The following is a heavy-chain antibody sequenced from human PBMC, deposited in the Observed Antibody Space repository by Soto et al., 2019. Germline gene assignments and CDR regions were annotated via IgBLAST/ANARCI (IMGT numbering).Heavy chain of an antibody. V-gene: IGHV3-30*18. CDR1: GFTFSSYG. Sequence: GGSLRLSCAAFGFTFSSYGMHWVRQAPGKGLEWVAVISYDGSNKYYADSVKGRFTISRDNSKNTLYLQMNSLRAEDTAVYYCAKAHSYGYDWFDPWGQGTLVTVSS. CDR3: AKAHSYGYDWFDP. J-gene: IGHJ5*02. CDR2: ISYDGSNK. D-gene: IGHD5-18*01.